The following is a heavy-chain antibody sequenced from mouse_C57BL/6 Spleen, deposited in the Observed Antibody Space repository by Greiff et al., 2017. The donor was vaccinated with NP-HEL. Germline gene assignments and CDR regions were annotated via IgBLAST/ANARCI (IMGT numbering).Heavy chain of an antibody. J-gene: IGHJ1*03. D-gene: IGHD1-1*01. CDR3: ATSITTVVAHWYFDV. CDR2: IDPDYCET. CDR1: VFHIHASY. V-gene: IGHV14-2*01. Sequence: VQLQQSGAELVTPVASVKLSCTSSVFHIHASYMPCVPPRTEQRLEWIGRIDPDYCETKYAPKFQGKATITADTSSNTAYLQLSSLTSEDTAVYYCATSITTVVAHWYFDVWGTGTTVTVSS.